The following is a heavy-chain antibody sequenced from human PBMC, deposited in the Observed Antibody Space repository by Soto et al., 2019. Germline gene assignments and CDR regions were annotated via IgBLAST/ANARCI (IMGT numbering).Heavy chain of an antibody. CDR2: IIPTFGTP. Sequence: QVQLVQSGAEVKKPGSSVKISCKAFGGSFSDYAISWVRQAPGQGLEWMGGIIPTFGTPNYAQKFQDRVTFTAHESTNTAYMELSRLTSEDTAVYYCARDRAPRGWSYLDLWGQGTQVTVSS. D-gene: IGHD2-15*01. J-gene: IGHJ4*02. CDR1: GGSFSDYA. V-gene: IGHV1-69*01. CDR3: ARDRAPRGWSYLDL.